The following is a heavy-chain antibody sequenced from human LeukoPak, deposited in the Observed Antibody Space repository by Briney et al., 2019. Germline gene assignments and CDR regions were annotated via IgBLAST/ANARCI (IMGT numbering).Heavy chain of an antibody. Sequence: GGSLRLSCSASGFSFTSYAMTCVRQAPEGGLEWVSEIRPSGDRTFYADSAKGRFTISRDNSKSTVYLQMDRLTADDTAVYYCIRYASGSRYEGAVWGQGTTVTVSS. V-gene: IGHV3-23*01. CDR1: GFSFTSYA. CDR3: IRYASGSRYEGAV. J-gene: IGHJ6*02. CDR2: IRPSGDRT. D-gene: IGHD3-10*01.